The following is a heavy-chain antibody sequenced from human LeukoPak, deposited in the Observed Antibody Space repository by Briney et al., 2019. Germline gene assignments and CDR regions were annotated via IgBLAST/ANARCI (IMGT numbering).Heavy chain of an antibody. Sequence: QPGGSLRLSCAASGFTLSSYWMSWVRQAPGKGLEWVANIKEDGSEKYYVDSVKGRFTISRDNAKNSLYLHMNSLTAEDTAMYYCARDWVAGVPFDAFDIWGQGTMVSASS. V-gene: IGHV3-7*03. J-gene: IGHJ3*02. CDR3: ARDWVAGVPFDAFDI. CDR1: GFTLSSYW. CDR2: IKEDGSEK. D-gene: IGHD3-10*01.